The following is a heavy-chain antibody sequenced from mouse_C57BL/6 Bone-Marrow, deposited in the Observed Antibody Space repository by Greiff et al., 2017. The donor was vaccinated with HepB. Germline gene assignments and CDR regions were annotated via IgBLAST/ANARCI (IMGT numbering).Heavy chain of an antibody. CDR3: VRDPRYYYGFHAMDY. CDR1: GFTFNTYA. J-gene: IGHJ4*01. Sequence: EVNVVESGGGLVQPKGSLKLSCAASGFTFNTYAMHWVRQAPGKGLEWVARIRSKSSNYATYYADSVKDRFTISRDDSQSMLYLQMNNLKTEDTAMYYCVRDPRYYYGFHAMDYWGQGTSVTVSS. D-gene: IGHD1-1*01. CDR2: IRSKSSNYAT. V-gene: IGHV10-3*01.